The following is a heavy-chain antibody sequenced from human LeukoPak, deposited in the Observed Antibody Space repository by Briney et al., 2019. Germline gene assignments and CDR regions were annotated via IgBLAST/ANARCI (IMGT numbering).Heavy chain of an antibody. V-gene: IGHV1-18*01. CDR3: ARDLLGATSPFDY. J-gene: IGHJ4*02. CDR1: GYTFTTYG. Sequence: ASVKVSCKASGYTFTTYGISWVRQAPGQGLEWMGWISTYNGNTNYAQKLQGRVTMTTDTSTSTAYMELRSLGSDDTALYYCARDLLGATSPFDYWGQGTLVTVSS. D-gene: IGHD1-26*01. CDR2: ISTYNGNT.